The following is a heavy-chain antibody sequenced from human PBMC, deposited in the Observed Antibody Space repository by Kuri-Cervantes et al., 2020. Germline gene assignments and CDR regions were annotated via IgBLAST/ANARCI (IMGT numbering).Heavy chain of an antibody. J-gene: IGHJ4*02. CDR2: IYHSGST. V-gene: IGHV4-38-2*02. CDR1: GGSISSGYY. Sequence: GSLRLSCTVSGGSISSGYYWGWIRQPPGKGLEWIGSIYHSGSTYYNPSLKSRVTISVDKSKNQFSLKLSSVTAADTAVYYCARARSIAVAVDYWGQGTLVTVSS. D-gene: IGHD6-19*01. CDR3: ARARSIAVAVDY.